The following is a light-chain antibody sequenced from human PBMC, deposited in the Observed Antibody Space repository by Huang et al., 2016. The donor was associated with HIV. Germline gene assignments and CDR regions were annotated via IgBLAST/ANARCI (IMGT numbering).Light chain of an antibody. CDR3: QQLNSYPLT. V-gene: IGKV1-9*01. J-gene: IGKJ4*02. Sequence: IQLTQSPSSLSASVGDRVTITCRASQGISMYLAWYQQKLGKAPKLLLSGASTLQIGVPARFSGSGSGTNFTLTISSLQPEDFATYYCQQLNSYPLTFGGGTKVEIK. CDR2: GAS. CDR1: QGISMY.